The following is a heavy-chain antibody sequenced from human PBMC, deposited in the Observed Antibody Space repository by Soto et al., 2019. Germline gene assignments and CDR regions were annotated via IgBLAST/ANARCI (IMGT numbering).Heavy chain of an antibody. CDR1: GFTVSSNY. J-gene: IGHJ3*02. D-gene: IGHD3-9*01. Sequence: GGSLRLSCAASGFTVSSNYMSWVRQAPGKGLEWVSVIYSGGSTYYADSVKGRFTISRDNSKNTLYLQMNSLRAEDTAVYYCARVIVGLRYFAWSPDAFDIWGQGTMVTVSS. CDR3: ARVIVGLRYFAWSPDAFDI. CDR2: IYSGGST. V-gene: IGHV3-66*01.